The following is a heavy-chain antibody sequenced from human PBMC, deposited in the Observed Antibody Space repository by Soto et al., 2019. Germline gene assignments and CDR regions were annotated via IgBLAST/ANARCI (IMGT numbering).Heavy chain of an antibody. CDR2: ISHSGTS. J-gene: IGHJ3*01. D-gene: IGHD1-20*01. V-gene: IGHV4-4*02. Sequence: QVRLQESGPGLLKPSGTLSLTCAVSGGSISSSHWWTWVRQSPGKGLEYIGEISHSGTSNSNPSLKSRVTLSVDRSKNHFSLTLTSVTAADTAVYYCARVVLSITRGAFDAWGQGTPVIVSS. CDR1: GGSISSSHW. CDR3: ARVVLSITRGAFDA.